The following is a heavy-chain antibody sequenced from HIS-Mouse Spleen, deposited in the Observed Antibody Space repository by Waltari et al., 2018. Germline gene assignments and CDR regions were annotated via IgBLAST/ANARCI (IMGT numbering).Heavy chain of an antibody. V-gene: IGHV4-39*07. D-gene: IGHD6-13*01. Sequence: QLQLQESGPGLVKPSETLSLTCTVPGCSISSSSYHWGWIRQPPGKGLEWFGSIYYSGSTYYNPSLKSRVTISVDTSKNQFSLKLSSVTAADTAVYYCAREIPYSSSWYDWYFDLWGRGTLVTVSS. CDR3: AREIPYSSSWYDWYFDL. J-gene: IGHJ2*01. CDR2: IYYSGST. CDR1: GCSISSSSYH.